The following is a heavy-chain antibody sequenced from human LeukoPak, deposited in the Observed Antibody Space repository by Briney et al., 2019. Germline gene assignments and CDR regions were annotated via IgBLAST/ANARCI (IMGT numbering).Heavy chain of an antibody. CDR3: AKGPSGSYYADAFDI. J-gene: IGHJ3*02. D-gene: IGHD1-26*01. Sequence: GGSLRLSCAASGFTFRRYVMTWVRQAPGKGLEWVSAISGSGDHTYYAYSVKGRFTISRDNSKNTLYLQMNSLRAEDTAVSYCAKGPSGSYYADAFDIWGQGTMVTVSS. V-gene: IGHV3-23*01. CDR1: GFTFRRYV. CDR2: ISGSGDHT.